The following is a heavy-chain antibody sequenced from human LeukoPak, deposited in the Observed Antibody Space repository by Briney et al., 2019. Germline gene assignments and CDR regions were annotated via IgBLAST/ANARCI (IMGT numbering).Heavy chain of an antibody. Sequence: ASVKVSCKASGYTFTGYYMRWVRQAPGQGLEWMGWINPNSGGTNYAQKFKGRVTMTRETSISTAYMELSRLRSDDTAVYYCARGPPLRVTSPVDYYYYMDVWGKGTTVTVSS. J-gene: IGHJ6*03. D-gene: IGHD4-11*01. CDR1: GYTFTGYY. CDR3: ARGPPLRVTSPVDYYYYMDV. V-gene: IGHV1-2*02. CDR2: INPNSGGT.